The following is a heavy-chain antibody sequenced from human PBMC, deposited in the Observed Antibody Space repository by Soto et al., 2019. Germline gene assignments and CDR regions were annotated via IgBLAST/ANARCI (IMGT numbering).Heavy chain of an antibody. CDR1: GGSISSSSYY. V-gene: IGHV4-39*01. J-gene: IGHJ4*02. CDR3: ARLGIAARTDY. CDR2: IYYSGST. Sequence: QLQLQESGPGLVKPSETLSLTCTVSGGSISSSSYYWGWIRQPPGKGLEWIGSIYYSGSTYYNPSLKSRVTISVDTSKNQFSLKLSSVTAADTAVYYCARLGIAARTDYWGQGTLVTVSS. D-gene: IGHD6-6*01.